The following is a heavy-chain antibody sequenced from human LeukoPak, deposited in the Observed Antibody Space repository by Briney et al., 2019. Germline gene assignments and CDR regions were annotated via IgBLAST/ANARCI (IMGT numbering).Heavy chain of an antibody. D-gene: IGHD2-2*01. V-gene: IGHV4-39*07. CDR1: GGSISSSNYY. CDR3: ARGDIVVVPAPIDF. J-gene: IGHJ6*04. Sequence: PSETLSLTCTVSGGSISSSNYYWGWLRQPTGKGLEWIWIILYSGITYYNPSLESRVTISVDTSKNQFSLKLSSVTAADTAVYYCARGDIVVVPAPIDFWGKGTTVTVSS. CDR2: ILYSGIT.